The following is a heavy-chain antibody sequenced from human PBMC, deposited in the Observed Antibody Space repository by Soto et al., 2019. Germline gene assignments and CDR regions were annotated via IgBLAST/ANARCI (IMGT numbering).Heavy chain of an antibody. CDR3: AREDHFVADY. V-gene: IGHV1-46*01. J-gene: IGHJ4*02. CDR1: GYSFTDFY. CDR2: INPNSGST. Sequence: QVQLVQSGAEVKKPGASMRISCKASGYSFTDFYMYWVRQAPGQGPEWMGMINPNSGSTTYAPKFQGRVSMTRDRSATTVYMELRSLGSEDTAVYYCAREDHFVADYWGQGNLVIVSS. D-gene: IGHD6-6*01.